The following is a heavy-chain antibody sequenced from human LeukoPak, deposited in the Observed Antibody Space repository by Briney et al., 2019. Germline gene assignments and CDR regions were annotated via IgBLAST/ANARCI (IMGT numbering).Heavy chain of an antibody. V-gene: IGHV4-34*01. D-gene: IGHD5-24*01. CDR1: GGSFSGYY. CDR2: INHSGGT. Sequence: SETLSLTCAVYGGSFSGYYWSWIRQPPGKGLEWIGEINHSGGTNYNPSLKSRVTISVDTSKNQFSLKLSSVTAADTAVYYCARGEMATTFDYWGQGTLVTVSS. J-gene: IGHJ4*02. CDR3: ARGEMATTFDY.